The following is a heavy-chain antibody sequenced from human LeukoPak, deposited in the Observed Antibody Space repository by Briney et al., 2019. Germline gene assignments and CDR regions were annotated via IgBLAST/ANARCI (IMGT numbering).Heavy chain of an antibody. CDR3: ARRYYDSSGYYQDPQFDY. CDR2: IYHSGST. V-gene: IGHV4-4*02. D-gene: IGHD3-22*01. CDR1: GGSISSSNW. Sequence: RSETPSLTPAVSGGSISSSNWWTWARQPPGKGLEWIGEIYHSGSTNYNPSLKSRVTLSVDKSQRQVSLKLSSVTAADTAVYYCARRYYDSSGYYQDPQFDYWGQGTLVTVCS. J-gene: IGHJ4*02.